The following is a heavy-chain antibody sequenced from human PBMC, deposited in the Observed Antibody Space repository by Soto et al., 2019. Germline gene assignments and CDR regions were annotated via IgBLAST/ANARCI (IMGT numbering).Heavy chain of an antibody. CDR3: AKPPGFNNVVPAYFDY. V-gene: IGHV3-23*01. J-gene: IGHJ4*02. CDR1: GVTFSAYA. D-gene: IGHD2-15*01. CDR2: ISASAITT. Sequence: LRVPCAGAGVTFSAYARSWIRQDQGKGLEWVSSISASAITTYNTDSVRGRFTISRDNSRNTVYLQMNSLRAEDTAVYFCAKPPGFNNVVPAYFDYWGGGTRVTVSS.